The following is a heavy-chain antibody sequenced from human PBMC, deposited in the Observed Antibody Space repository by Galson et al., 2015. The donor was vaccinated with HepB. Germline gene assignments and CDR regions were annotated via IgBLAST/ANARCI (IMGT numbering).Heavy chain of an antibody. V-gene: IGHV1-18*01. CDR2: ISAYNGNT. J-gene: IGHJ4*02. CDR3: ARAEYGSGSEAGGDY. D-gene: IGHD3-10*01. CDR1: GYTFTSYG. Sequence: SVKVSCKASGYTFTSYGISWVRQAPGQGLEWMGWISAYNGNTNYAQKLQGRVTMTTDTSTSTAYMELRSLRSDDTAVYYCARAEYGSGSEAGGDYWGQGTLVTVSS.